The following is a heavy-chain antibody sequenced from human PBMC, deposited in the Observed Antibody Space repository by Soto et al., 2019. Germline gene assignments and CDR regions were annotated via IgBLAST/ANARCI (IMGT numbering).Heavy chain of an antibody. Sequence: QMQVVQSGPEVKQPGTSVKVSCKASGFTLSNSAVQWVRQARGQRLEWIGWIVGGSGNTNYAQKFQVRATISMDMSTNTVYMELGSLRSEDTAVYYCAATYYYDSSGHRAPNDAFDTWGQGTMVTVSS. D-gene: IGHD3-22*01. CDR1: GFTLSNSA. V-gene: IGHV1-58*01. CDR3: AATYYYDSSGHRAPNDAFDT. J-gene: IGHJ3*02. CDR2: IVGGSGNT.